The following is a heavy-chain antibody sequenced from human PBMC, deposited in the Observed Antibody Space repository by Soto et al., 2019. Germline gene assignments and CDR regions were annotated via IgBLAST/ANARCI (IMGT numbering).Heavy chain of an antibody. CDR2: MNPNSGNT. J-gene: IGHJ3*02. Sequence: QVQLVQSGAEVKKPGASVKVSCKASGYTFTSCDINWVRQATGQGLEWMGWMNPNSGNTGYAQKFQGRVTITRNTSISTAYMELSSLRSEDTAVYYCARNVDIVVVPAAIRRGDDAFDIWGQGTMVTVSS. CDR1: GYTFTSCD. CDR3: ARNVDIVVVPAAIRRGDDAFDI. V-gene: IGHV1-8*01. D-gene: IGHD2-2*01.